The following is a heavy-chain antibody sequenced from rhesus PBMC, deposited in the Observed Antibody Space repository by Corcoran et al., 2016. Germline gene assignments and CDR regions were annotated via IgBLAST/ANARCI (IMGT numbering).Heavy chain of an antibody. CDR1: GDTFTDYY. CDR3: ATDIRRRSTYDY. V-gene: IGHV1-111*02. J-gene: IGHJ4*01. CDR2: CDPEDGEA. Sequence: EVQLVQSGAEVKKPGASVKISCKASGDTFTDYYLHWVRQAPGKGLEWMGRCDPEDGEADYAQKFQDRVTITADTSTDTAYMELSSLRSEDTAMYYCATDIRRRSTYDYWGQGVLVTVSS. D-gene: IGHD4-29*01.